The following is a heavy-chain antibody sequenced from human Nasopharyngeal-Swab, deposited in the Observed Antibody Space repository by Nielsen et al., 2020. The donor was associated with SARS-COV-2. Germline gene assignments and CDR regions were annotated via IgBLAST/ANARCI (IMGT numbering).Heavy chain of an antibody. V-gene: IGHV3-21*01. D-gene: IGHD3-3*01. J-gene: IGHJ6*02. CDR2: ISRSSSYI. Sequence: GESLKISCAASGFTFSSYSMNWVRQAPGKGLEWVSSISRSSSYIYYEDSVKGRFTISRDNAKNSLYLQMNSLRAEDTAVYYCARDIQITIFGVVIEKRYYYYGMDVWGQGTTVTGSS. CDR1: GFTFSSYS. CDR3: ARDIQITIFGVVIEKRYYYYGMDV.